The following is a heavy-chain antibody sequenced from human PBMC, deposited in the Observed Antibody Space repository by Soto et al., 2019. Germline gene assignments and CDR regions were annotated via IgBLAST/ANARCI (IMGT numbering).Heavy chain of an antibody. CDR2: IIPMLGMS. J-gene: IGHJ4*02. CDR3: ATNYGSGSTHFDY. Sequence: QVQLVQSGAEVKKPGSSVRVSCTASGDTFNFYTISWVRQVPGHGPEWMGRIIPMLGMSNYAQKFQGRVTIMADKATSTVDMNLSGLTSEDTAVYYCATNYGSGSTHFDYWGQGTLVTVSS. D-gene: IGHD3-10*01. V-gene: IGHV1-69*02. CDR1: GDTFNFYT.